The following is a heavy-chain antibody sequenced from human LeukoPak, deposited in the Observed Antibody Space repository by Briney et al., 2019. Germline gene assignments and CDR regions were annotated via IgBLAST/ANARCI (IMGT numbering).Heavy chain of an antibody. D-gene: IGHD7-27*01. V-gene: IGHV4-34*01. Sequence: SETLSLTCAVYGGSFSGYYWSWIRQPPGKGLEWIGEINHSGSTNYNPSLKSRVTISVDTSKNQFSLKLSSVTAADTAVYYCARPTLTWGSGPDYWGQGTLVTVSS. CDR3: ARPTLTWGSGPDY. CDR1: GGSFSGYY. CDR2: INHSGST. J-gene: IGHJ4*02.